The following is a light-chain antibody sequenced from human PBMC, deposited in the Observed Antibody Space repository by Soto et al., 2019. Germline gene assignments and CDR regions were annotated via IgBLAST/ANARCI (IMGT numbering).Light chain of an antibody. Sequence: EIVLTQSPGTLSLSPGERATLSCRASQSVSSSYLAWYQQKPVQAPRLLMFGASSRATGIPDRFSGSGSGTDFTLTISRLEPEDFAVYYCQQYDSAPLAFGGGTRVDVK. J-gene: IGKJ4*01. CDR3: QQYDSAPLA. V-gene: IGKV3-20*01. CDR2: GAS. CDR1: QSVSSSY.